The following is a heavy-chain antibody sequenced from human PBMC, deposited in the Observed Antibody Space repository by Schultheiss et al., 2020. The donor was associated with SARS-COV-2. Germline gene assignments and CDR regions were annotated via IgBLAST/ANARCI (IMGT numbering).Heavy chain of an antibody. CDR3: ARGADLNLLDY. V-gene: IGHV3-21*01. CDR1: GFTFSSYS. Sequence: GGSLRLSCAASGFTFSSYSMNWVRQALGKGLEWVSSISSSGSYIYYADSVKGRFTISRDNAKNSLYLQMNSLRAEDTAVYYCARGADLNLLDYWGQGTLVTVSS. J-gene: IGHJ4*02. CDR2: ISSSGSYI.